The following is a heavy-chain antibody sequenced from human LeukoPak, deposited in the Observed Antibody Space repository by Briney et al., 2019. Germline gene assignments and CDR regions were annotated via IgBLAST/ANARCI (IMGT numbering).Heavy chain of an antibody. CDR2: IWYDGSNE. J-gene: IGHJ3*01. CDR1: GFTFSNSG. V-gene: IGHV3-33*01. Sequence: GRSLRLSCAASGFTFSNSGMHWVRQAPGKGLEWVAVIWYDGSNEYYADAVKGRFTISRDNSKDTVHLQMNSLRVEDTSVYYCPREISFDLWGQGTLVAVSS. CDR3: PREISFDL.